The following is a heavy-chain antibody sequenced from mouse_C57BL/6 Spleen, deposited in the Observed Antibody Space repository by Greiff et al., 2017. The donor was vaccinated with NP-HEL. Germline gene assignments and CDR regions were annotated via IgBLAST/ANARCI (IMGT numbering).Heavy chain of an antibody. V-gene: IGHV1-59*01. CDR2: IDPSDSYT. D-gene: IGHD1-1*01. J-gene: IGHJ2*01. CDR1: GYTFTSYW. CDR3: ARSYYGSSSDY. Sequence: QVQLQQSGAELVRPGTSVKLSCKASGYTFTSYWMHWVKQRPGQGLEWIGVIDPSDSYTNYNQKFKGKATLTVDTSSSTAYMQLSSLTSEDSAVYYCARSYYGSSSDYWGQGTTLTVSS.